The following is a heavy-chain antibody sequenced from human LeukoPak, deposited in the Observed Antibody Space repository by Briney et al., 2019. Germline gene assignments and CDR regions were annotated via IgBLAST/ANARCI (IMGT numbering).Heavy chain of an antibody. CDR2: IYYSGST. D-gene: IGHD3-10*01. CDR3: ARLPNIVRGVKGAFYI. J-gene: IGHJ3*02. CDR1: GGSISSSSYY. V-gene: IGHV4-39*01. Sequence: PSETLSLTCTVSGGSISSSSYYWGWIRQPPGNGLEWIGSIYYSGSTYYNPSLKSRATISVDTSKNQISLKLSSVTAADTAVYYCARLPNIVRGVKGAFYIWGQGKMVTVSS.